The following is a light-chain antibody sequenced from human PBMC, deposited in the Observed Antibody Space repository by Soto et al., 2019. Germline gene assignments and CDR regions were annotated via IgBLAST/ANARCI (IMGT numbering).Light chain of an antibody. J-gene: IGLJ3*02. Sequence: QSALTQPPSASGSPGQSVTISCTGGRTDVGGHNYVSWYRQYPGEAPSLIIYEVYKRPLGVPDRFSGSKSGNTASLTVSGLQPEDEAYYYCSSYTSSSALGVFGGGTQLTVL. V-gene: IGLV2-8*01. CDR2: EVY. CDR1: RTDVGGHNY. CDR3: SSYTSSSALGV.